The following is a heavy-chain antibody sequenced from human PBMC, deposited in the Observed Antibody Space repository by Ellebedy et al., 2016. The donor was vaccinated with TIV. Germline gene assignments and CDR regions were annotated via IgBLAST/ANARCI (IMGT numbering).Heavy chain of an antibody. CDR1: GGSISSNY. CDR3: ARDTTCYSCPHYGLDV. Sequence: SETLSLTXTVSGGSISSNYWSWIRQPPGKGLEWIGYIYHSGSTEYNPSLKSRVTISVDTSKNQFSLKLRSVTAADTAVYYCARDTTCYSCPHYGLDVWGQGTTVTVSS. D-gene: IGHD2-2*02. CDR2: IYHSGST. J-gene: IGHJ6*02. V-gene: IGHV4-59*12.